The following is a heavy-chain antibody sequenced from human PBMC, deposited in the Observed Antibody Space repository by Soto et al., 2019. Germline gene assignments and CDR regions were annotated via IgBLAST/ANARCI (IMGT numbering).Heavy chain of an antibody. CDR3: ARSYHNAFDV. CDR2: LNWNGGGA. J-gene: IGHJ3*01. Sequence: GGSLRLSCAASGFTFDDYGMSWVRQAPGKGLEWVSGLNWNGGGAGYADSVKGRFTISRDNAKNSLYLQMNSLRAEDTALYYCARSYHNAFDVWGQGTMVTVSS. V-gene: IGHV3-20*04. CDR1: GFTFDDYG.